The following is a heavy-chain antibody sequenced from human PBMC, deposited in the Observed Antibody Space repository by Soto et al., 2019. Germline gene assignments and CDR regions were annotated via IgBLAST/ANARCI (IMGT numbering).Heavy chain of an antibody. CDR3: ARDRYSSGWFDY. D-gene: IGHD6-19*01. J-gene: IGHJ4*02. V-gene: IGHV3-30-3*01. CDR1: GFTFSSYA. Sequence: QVQLVESGGGVVQPGRSLRLSCAASGFTFSSYAMLWVRQAPGKGLEWVAVISYDGSNKYYADSVKGRFTISRDNSKNTLYLQMNSLRAEDTAVYYCARDRYSSGWFDYWGQGTLVTVSS. CDR2: ISYDGSNK.